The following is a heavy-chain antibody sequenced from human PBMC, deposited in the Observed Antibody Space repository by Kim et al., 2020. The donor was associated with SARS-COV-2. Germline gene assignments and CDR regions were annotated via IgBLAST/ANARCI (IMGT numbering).Heavy chain of an antibody. CDR1: GGTFSSYA. CDR2: IIPIFGTA. Sequence: SVKVYCKASGGTFSSYAISWVRQAPGQGLEWMGGIIPIFGTANYAQKFQGRVTITADESTSTAYMELSSLRSEDTAVYYCARAGDYDILTGYPRLDAFDIWGQGTMVTVSS. D-gene: IGHD3-9*01. CDR3: ARAGDYDILTGYPRLDAFDI. V-gene: IGHV1-69*13. J-gene: IGHJ3*02.